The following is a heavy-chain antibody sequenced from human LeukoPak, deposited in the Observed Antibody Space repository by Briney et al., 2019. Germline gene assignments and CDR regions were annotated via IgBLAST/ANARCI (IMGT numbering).Heavy chain of an antibody. CDR1: GYSITTGHY. D-gene: IGHD1-1*01. CDR2: IYHGETT. V-gene: IGHV4-38-2*02. J-gene: IGHJ4*02. CDR3: ASNWSDFDY. Sequence: KASETLSLTCTVSGYSITTGHYRGWIRQPPGRGVEWIGSIYHGETTYYNPSLKTRLTISLDTSKNQFSLKLSSMTAADTAVYYCASNWSDFDYWGQGILVTVSS.